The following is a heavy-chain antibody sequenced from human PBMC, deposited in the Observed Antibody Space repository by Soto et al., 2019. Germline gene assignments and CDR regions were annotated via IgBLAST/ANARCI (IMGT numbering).Heavy chain of an antibody. Sequence: QVQLQQSGPGLVKPSQTLSLTCAISGDSLFTNGVAWNWIRLSPSRGLEWLGRTDYRSKWSNDYAISLKSRITINPHTSKHQFSLQLTSVTPEDTAVYFCARGRHSSFDIWGQGTMVTVSS. CDR3: ARGRHSSFDI. D-gene: IGHD6-13*01. CDR2: TDYRSKWSN. V-gene: IGHV6-1*01. J-gene: IGHJ3*02. CDR1: GDSLFTNGVA.